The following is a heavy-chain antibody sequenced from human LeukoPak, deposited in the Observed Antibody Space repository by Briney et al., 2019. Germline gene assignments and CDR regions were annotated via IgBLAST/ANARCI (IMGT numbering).Heavy chain of an antibody. CDR2: IIPIFGTA. Sequence: RASVKVSCKASGGTFSSYAISWVRQAPGQGLEWMGGIIPIFGTANYAQKFQGRVTITADESTSTAYMELSSLRSEDTAVYYCARGPTATRHFDYWGQGTLVTVSS. V-gene: IGHV1-69*13. D-gene: IGHD5-24*01. CDR1: GGTFSSYA. J-gene: IGHJ4*02. CDR3: ARGPTATRHFDY.